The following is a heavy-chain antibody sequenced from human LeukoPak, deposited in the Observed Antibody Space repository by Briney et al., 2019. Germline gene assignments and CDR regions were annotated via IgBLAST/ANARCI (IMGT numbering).Heavy chain of an antibody. CDR3: ARVEAAAGTGSLDS. CDR1: GFTVSTNY. V-gene: IGHV3-53*01. J-gene: IGHJ4*02. Sequence: GGSLRLSCAASGFTVSTNYMSWVRQAPGKGLEWVSVIYSGGNTYYADSVKGRFTISRDSSRNTLYLQMNTLRAEDTAVYYCARVEAAAGTGSLDSWGQGTLVTVSS. D-gene: IGHD6-13*01. CDR2: IYSGGNT.